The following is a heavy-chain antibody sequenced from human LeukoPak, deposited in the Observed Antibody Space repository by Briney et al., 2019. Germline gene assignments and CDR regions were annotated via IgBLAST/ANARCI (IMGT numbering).Heavy chain of an antibody. CDR3: AKLVSYSSGLIDN. D-gene: IGHD6-19*01. V-gene: IGHV3-23*01. J-gene: IGHJ4*02. Sequence: GGSLRLSCAASGFTFSSYAMSWVRQAPGKGLEWVSGISGSGDTTYYADSVKGRFTISRDNSKNTLYLQMNSLRAEDTAVYYCAKLVSYSSGLIDNWDQGTLVTVSS. CDR1: GFTFSSYA. CDR2: ISGSGDTT.